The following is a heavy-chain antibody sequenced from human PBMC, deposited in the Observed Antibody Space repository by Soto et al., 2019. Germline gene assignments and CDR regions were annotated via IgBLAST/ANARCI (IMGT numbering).Heavy chain of an antibody. CDR1: GYTFTSYG. CDR2: ISAYNGNT. V-gene: IGHV1-18*04. J-gene: IGHJ6*01. D-gene: IGHD2-21*02. Sequence: AAVTVSCKGSGYTFTSYGMSWVRQAPGQELEWMGWISAYNGNTNYAQKLQGRVTMTTDTSTSTAYMELRSLRSDNTAVYYCARDQDIVVVTGPSYYGMDVWGQGTTVTVSS. CDR3: ARDQDIVVVTGPSYYGMDV.